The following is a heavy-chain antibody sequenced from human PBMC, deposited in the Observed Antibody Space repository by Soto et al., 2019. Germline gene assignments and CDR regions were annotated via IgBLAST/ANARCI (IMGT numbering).Heavy chain of an antibody. J-gene: IGHJ4*02. V-gene: IGHV4-39*01. CDR3: ARPAEYYDILTGYPTYSYFDY. Sequence: SETLSLTCTVSGGSISSSSYYWGWIRQPPGKGLEWIGSIYYSGSTYYNPSLKSRVTISVDTSKNQFSLKLSSVTAADTAVYYCARPAEYYDILTGYPTYSYFDYWGQGTLVTVSS. D-gene: IGHD3-9*01. CDR1: GGSISSSSYY. CDR2: IYYSGST.